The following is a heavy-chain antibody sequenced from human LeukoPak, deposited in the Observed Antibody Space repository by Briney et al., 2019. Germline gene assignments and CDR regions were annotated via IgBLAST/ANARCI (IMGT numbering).Heavy chain of an antibody. Sequence: GGSLRLSCAASGFTFSTYEMNWVRQAPGKGLEWVSYISNGDGTIKYADSVKGRFTISRDNAKNSLYLQMNSLRAEDTALYYCAREVYYYYMDVWGKGTTVTVSS. J-gene: IGHJ6*03. V-gene: IGHV3-48*03. CDR3: AREVYYYYMDV. CDR1: GFTFSTYE. CDR2: ISNGDGTI.